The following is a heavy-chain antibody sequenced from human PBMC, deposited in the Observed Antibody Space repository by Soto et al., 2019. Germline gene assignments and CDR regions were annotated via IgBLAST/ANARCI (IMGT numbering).Heavy chain of an antibody. CDR3: AHDFSCWYGSSAYGF. Sequence: QVQLVESGGGVVQPGRSLRLSCADSGFTFSSDGMHWVRQAPGKGLEWVAVISYDGSNKYYADSVKGRFTISRDNSKNTLYLLMKSIRAEDTAVYYCAHDFSCWYGSSAYGFWGQGTLVTVSS. CDR2: ISYDGSNK. D-gene: IGHD6-19*01. V-gene: IGHV3-30*18. CDR1: GFTFSSDG. J-gene: IGHJ4*02.